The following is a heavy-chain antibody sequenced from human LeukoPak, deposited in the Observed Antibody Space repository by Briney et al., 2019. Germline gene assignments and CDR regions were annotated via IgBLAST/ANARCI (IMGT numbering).Heavy chain of an antibody. V-gene: IGHV3-74*01. J-gene: IGHJ4*02. D-gene: IGHD6-13*01. CDR2: ISTDGSST. CDR3: ARDRSISAAGDTY. Sequence: PGGSLRLSCAASGFTFSSYWMHWVRQAPGKGLVWVSRISTDGSSTSYADSVKGRFTISRDNAKNTLYLQMNSLRSEDTAVYYCARDRSISAAGDTYWGQGTLVTVSS. CDR1: GFTFSSYW.